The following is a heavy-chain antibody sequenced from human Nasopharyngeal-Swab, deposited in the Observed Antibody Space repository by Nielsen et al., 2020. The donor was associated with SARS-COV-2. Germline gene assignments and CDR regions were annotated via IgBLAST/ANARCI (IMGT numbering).Heavy chain of an antibody. J-gene: IGHJ6*02. V-gene: IGHV1-2*06. CDR2: ITPISGGT. D-gene: IGHD3-10*01. Sequence: ASEKVSCKASGYTFTGYYMHWVRQAPGQGLEWMGRITPISGGTNYAQKFQGRVTMTRDTSISTAYLELSRLRSDDTAVYYCARSITIVRGVPKPSYGMDVWGQGTTVTVSS. CDR3: ARSITIVRGVPKPSYGMDV. CDR1: GYTFTGYY.